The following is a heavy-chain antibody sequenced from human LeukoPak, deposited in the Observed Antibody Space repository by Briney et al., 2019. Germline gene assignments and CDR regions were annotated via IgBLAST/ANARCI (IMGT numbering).Heavy chain of an antibody. CDR1: GYTFTSYY. Sequence: ASVKVSCKASGYTFTSYYMHWVRQAPGQGLEWMGIINPSGGSTSYAQKFQGRVTMTRDTSTSTVYRELSSLRSEDTAVYYCARDLFVVVVPAAPKYYYGMDVWGQGTTVTVSS. J-gene: IGHJ6*02. CDR3: ARDLFVVVVPAAPKYYYGMDV. CDR2: INPSGGST. V-gene: IGHV1-46*01. D-gene: IGHD2-2*01.